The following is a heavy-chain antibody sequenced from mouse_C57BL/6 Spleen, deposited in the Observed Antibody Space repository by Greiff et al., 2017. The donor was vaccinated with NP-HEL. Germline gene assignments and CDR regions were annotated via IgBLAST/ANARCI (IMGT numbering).Heavy chain of an antibody. Sequence: VKLEESGPGLVQPSQSLSITCTVSGFSLTSYGVHWVRQSPGKGLEWLGVIWSGGSTDYNAAFISRLSISKDNSKSQVFFKMNSLQADDTAIYYCARSIYYYGSSEPYWGQGTSVTVSS. D-gene: IGHD1-1*01. CDR1: GFSLTSYG. CDR3: ARSIYYYGSSEPY. J-gene: IGHJ4*01. CDR2: IWSGGST. V-gene: IGHV2-2*01.